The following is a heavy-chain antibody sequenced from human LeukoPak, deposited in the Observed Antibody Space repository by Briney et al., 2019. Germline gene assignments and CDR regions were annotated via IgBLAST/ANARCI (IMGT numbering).Heavy chain of an antibody. V-gene: IGHV1-2*06. CDR1: GYTFTGYY. Sequence: ASVKVSCKASGYTFTGYYMHWVRQAPGQGLDWMGRINPNSGGTNYAQKFQGRVTMTRDTSISTAYMELSRLRSDDTAVYYCARAKGLAAASEYFQHWGQGTLVTVSS. CDR3: ARAKGLAAASEYFQH. D-gene: IGHD6-13*01. CDR2: INPNSGGT. J-gene: IGHJ1*01.